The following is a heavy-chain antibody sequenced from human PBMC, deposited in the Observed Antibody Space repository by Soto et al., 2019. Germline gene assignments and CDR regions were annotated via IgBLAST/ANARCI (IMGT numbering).Heavy chain of an antibody. J-gene: IGHJ6*02. D-gene: IGHD6-19*01. Sequence: ASVKVSCKASGYTFTNYYMHWVRQAPGQGLEWMGLINPIDGSTTYAQKFQGRVTMTRDTSTNTIYMELSSLTSEDTAVYYCAGDPGIAVAGSDPYYYGMDVWGLGTTVTVSS. CDR1: GYTFTNYY. CDR3: AGDPGIAVAGSDPYYYGMDV. CDR2: INPIDGST. V-gene: IGHV1-46*01.